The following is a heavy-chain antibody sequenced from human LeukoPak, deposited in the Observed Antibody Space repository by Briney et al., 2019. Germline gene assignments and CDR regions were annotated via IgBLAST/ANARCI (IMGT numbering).Heavy chain of an antibody. CDR2: INPNSGGT. CDR1: GYTFTGYY. CDR3: ARSGSGSYYDTFDY. J-gene: IGHJ4*02. D-gene: IGHD3-10*01. V-gene: IGHV1-2*02. Sequence: ASVKVSCKASGYTFTGYYMHWVRQAPGQGLEWMGWINPNSGGTNYAQKFQGRVTMTRDTSISTAYMELSRLRSVDTAVYYCARSGSGSYYDTFDYWGQGTLVTVSS.